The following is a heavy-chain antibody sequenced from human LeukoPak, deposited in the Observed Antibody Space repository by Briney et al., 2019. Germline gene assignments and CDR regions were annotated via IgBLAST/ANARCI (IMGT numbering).Heavy chain of an antibody. CDR2: INPNSGGT. V-gene: IGHV1-2*02. Sequence: GASVKVSCKASGYTLTGYYMHWVRQAPGQGLEWMGWINPNSGGTNYAQKFQGRVTMTRDTSISTAYMELSSLRSEDMAVYYCARDRGYYDSSGYYDYWGQGTLVTVSS. CDR1: GYTLTGYY. D-gene: IGHD3-22*01. CDR3: ARDRGYYDSSGYYDY. J-gene: IGHJ4*02.